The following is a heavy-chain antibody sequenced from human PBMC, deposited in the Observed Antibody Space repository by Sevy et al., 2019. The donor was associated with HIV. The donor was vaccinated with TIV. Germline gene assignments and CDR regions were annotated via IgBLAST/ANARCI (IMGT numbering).Heavy chain of an antibody. CDR3: ARDQADYGDNIYYWFDP. CDR2: IYHSGST. CDR1: GDSINSAYY. V-gene: IGHV4-38-2*02. Sequence: SETLSLTCTVSGDSINSAYYWGWIRQPPGKGLEWIGSIYHSGSTYYNPSLKSRVTISVDTSKNQFSLKLSSVTAADTDVYYCARDQADYGDNIYYWFDPWGQGTLVTVSS. D-gene: IGHD4-17*01. J-gene: IGHJ5*02.